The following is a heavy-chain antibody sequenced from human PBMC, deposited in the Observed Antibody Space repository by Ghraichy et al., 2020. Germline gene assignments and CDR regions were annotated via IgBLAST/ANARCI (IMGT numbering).Heavy chain of an antibody. CDR2: ISSRSTYI. D-gene: IGHD2-15*01. V-gene: IGHV3-21*01. J-gene: IGHJ4*02. CDR3: ATLYCRGGSCFPANG. Sequence: GGSLRLSCAASGFTFSDYSMTWVRQAPGKGLEWVSSISSRSTYIYYADSVKGRFTISRDNAKNSLYLQMNSLRAEDTAMYYCATLYCRGGSCFPANGWGQGTLVTVSS. CDR1: GFTFSDYS.